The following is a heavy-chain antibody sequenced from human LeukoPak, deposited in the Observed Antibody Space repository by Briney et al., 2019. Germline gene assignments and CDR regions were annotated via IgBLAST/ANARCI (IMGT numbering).Heavy chain of an antibody. D-gene: IGHD2-15*01. CDR1: VGSISSYY. J-gene: IGHJ4*02. CDR2: IYYSGST. CDR3: ARGYCSGGSCYKFDY. V-gene: IGHV4-59*01. Sequence: SETLSLTCTVSVGSISSYYWSWIRQPPWKELEWIGYIYYSGSTNYNPSLKSRVTISVDTSKNQFSLKLGSVTAADTAVYYCARGYCSGGSCYKFDYWGQGTLVTVSS.